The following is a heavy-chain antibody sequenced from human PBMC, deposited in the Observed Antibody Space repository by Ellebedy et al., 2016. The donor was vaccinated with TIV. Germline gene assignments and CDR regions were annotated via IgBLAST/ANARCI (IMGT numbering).Heavy chain of an antibody. D-gene: IGHD3-10*01. V-gene: IGHV1-2*02. Sequence: AASVKVSCKASGYTFTGYYMHWVRQARGQGLEWMGWLNPHSGGTNYEQRFQGRVTMTRDPSINTAYMELSRLRSDDTAVYFCARLLWYGELGAWFDPWGQGTLVTVSS. CDR3: ARLLWYGELGAWFDP. J-gene: IGHJ5*02. CDR1: GYTFTGYY. CDR2: LNPHSGGT.